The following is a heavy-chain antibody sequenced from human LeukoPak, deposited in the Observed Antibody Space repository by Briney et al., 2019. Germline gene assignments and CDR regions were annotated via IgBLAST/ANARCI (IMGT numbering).Heavy chain of an antibody. CDR2: ISAYNGNT. D-gene: IGHD3-3*01. J-gene: IGHJ5*02. CDR1: GYTFTSYG. CDR3: ARDSSYYDFRSGYSWFDP. V-gene: IGHV1-18*01. Sequence: ASVKVSCKASGYTFTSYGISWVRQAPGQGLEWMGWISAYNGNTNYAQKLQGRVTMTTDTSTSTAYMEPRSLRSDDTAVYYCARDSSYYDFRSGYSWFDPWGQGTLVTVSS.